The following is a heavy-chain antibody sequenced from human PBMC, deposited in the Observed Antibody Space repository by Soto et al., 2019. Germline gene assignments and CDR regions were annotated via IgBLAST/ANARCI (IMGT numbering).Heavy chain of an antibody. Sequence: SETLSLTCAVYGGSFSGYYLSWIRQPPGKGLEWIGEINHSGSTNYNPSLKSRVTISVDTSKNQFSLKLSSVTAADTAVYYCARDVVAVAAFDIWGQGTMVTVSS. J-gene: IGHJ3*02. CDR2: INHSGST. CDR1: GGSFSGYY. CDR3: ARDVVAVAAFDI. D-gene: IGHD6-19*01. V-gene: IGHV4-34*01.